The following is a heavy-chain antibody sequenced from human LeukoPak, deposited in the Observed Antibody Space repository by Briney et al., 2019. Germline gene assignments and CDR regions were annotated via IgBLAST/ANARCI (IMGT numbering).Heavy chain of an antibody. CDR3: ARRWWQQLVVTLFDY. V-gene: IGHV3-7*01. CDR1: GFTFSSYW. Sequence: GGSLRLSCAASGFTFSSYWMSWVRQAPGKGLEWVANIKEDGSEKYYVDSVKGRFTISRDNAKNSLYLQMNSLRAEDTAVYYCARRWWQQLVVTLFDYWGQGTLVTVSS. D-gene: IGHD6-13*01. J-gene: IGHJ4*02. CDR2: IKEDGSEK.